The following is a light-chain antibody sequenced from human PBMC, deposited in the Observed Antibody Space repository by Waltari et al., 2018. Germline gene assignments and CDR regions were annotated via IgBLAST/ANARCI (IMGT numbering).Light chain of an antibody. CDR2: KVS. Sequence: VVMTQSPLSLPGTLGQPASISCRSSQSLVPSDGNTYLEWFQQRPGQSPRRLIYKVSNRDSGVPDRFSGSGSGTDFTLKISRVEAEDVGLYYCMQVTHWPHTFGQGTSLEI. V-gene: IGKV2-30*02. CDR3: MQVTHWPHT. J-gene: IGKJ2*01. CDR1: QSLVPSDGNTY.